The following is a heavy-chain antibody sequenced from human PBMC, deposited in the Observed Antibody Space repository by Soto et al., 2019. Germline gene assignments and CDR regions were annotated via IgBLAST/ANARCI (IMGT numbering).Heavy chain of an antibody. CDR1: GFSLRTHD. J-gene: IGHJ2*01. D-gene: IGHD4-17*01. V-gene: IGHV3-13*01. CDR2: IGTAGDT. Sequence: EVQLVESGGGLVQPGGSLRLSCAASGFSLRTHDMHWVRQGRGKGLEWVSGIGTAGDTSYSGSVKGRFTISRENDKNSLYLQVNNLRPEDTAVYYCARVALDYGDPLFSFFDLWGRGTLVTVSS. CDR3: ARVALDYGDPLFSFFDL.